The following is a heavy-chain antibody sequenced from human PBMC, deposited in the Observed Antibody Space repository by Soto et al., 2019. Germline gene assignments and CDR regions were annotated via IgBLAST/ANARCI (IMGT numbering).Heavy chain of an antibody. V-gene: IGHV4-39*01. Sequence: SETLSLTCTVSGGSISSSSDYWGWIRQPPGKGLEWIGSIYYTGSTYYNPSLKSRVSIFVDTSRNQFSLNLSSVTAADTAVYYCARSSIEPRVFMYPFDSWGQGTLVTVSS. CDR2: IYYTGST. CDR1: GGSISSSSDY. D-gene: IGHD6-6*01. J-gene: IGHJ4*02. CDR3: ARSSIEPRVFMYPFDS.